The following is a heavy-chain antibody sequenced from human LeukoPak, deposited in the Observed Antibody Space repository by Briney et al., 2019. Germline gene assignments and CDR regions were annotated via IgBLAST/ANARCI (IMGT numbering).Heavy chain of an antibody. CDR2: INPSGGST. CDR1: GYTFTSYY. J-gene: IGHJ4*02. V-gene: IGHV1-46*01. CDR3: AKIYCSGGSCNLDY. D-gene: IGHD2-15*01. Sequence: ASVKVSCKASGYTFTSYYMHWVRQAPGQGVEWVGIINPSGGSTSYAQTFQGRVTMTRDTSTSTVYMELSSLRPEDTAVYYWAKIYCSGGSCNLDYWGQRTLVTVSS.